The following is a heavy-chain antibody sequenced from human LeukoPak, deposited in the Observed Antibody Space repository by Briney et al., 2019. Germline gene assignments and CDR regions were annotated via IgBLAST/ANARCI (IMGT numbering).Heavy chain of an antibody. Sequence: PGGSLRLSCAASGFAFSDYYMSWIRQAPGKGLEWVSWIRSSGITTHYADSAKGRFTISRDNAQKSLFLQMNSLRAEDTAVYYCARHTPDTGSYLASFDCWGQGTLVTVSS. CDR3: ARHTPDTGSYLASFDC. CDR1: GFAFSDYY. CDR2: IRSSGITT. V-gene: IGHV3-11*01. J-gene: IGHJ4*02. D-gene: IGHD1-26*01.